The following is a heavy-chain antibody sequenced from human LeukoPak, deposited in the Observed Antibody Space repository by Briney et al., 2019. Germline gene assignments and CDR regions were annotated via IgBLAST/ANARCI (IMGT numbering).Heavy chain of an antibody. V-gene: IGHV5-10-1*01. D-gene: IGHD6-13*01. CDR3: ATSLLEQQLGSSWFDP. Sequence: HGESLKISCKGSGYSFTSYWISWVRQVPGKGLEGMGRFVPSDSYTNYSTSFQGHVTISADKSISTAYLQWSSLKASDTAMYYCATSLLEQQLGSSWFDPCGQGTLVTVSS. J-gene: IGHJ5*02. CDR2: FVPSDSYT. CDR1: GYSFTSYW.